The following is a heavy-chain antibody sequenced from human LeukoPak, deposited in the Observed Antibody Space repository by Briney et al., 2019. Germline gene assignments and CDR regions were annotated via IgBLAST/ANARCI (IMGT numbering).Heavy chain of an antibody. Sequence: PGGSLRLSCAAFGLTVSGNYMSWVRQAPGKGLEWVSYISSSGSFIYYADSVKGRFTISRDNAKNSLYLHMNSLRAEDTALYYCARDSGLTMFRGVFDYWGQGTLVTVSS. CDR1: GLTVSGNY. CDR3: ARDSGLTMFRGVFDY. D-gene: IGHD3-10*01. V-gene: IGHV3-11*04. J-gene: IGHJ4*02. CDR2: ISSSGSFI.